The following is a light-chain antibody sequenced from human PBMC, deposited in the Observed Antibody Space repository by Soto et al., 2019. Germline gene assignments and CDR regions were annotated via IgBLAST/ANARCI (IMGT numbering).Light chain of an antibody. J-gene: IGLJ2*01. CDR1: SSNIGGGYD. CDR2: GNN. V-gene: IGLV1-40*01. Sequence: QSVLTQPPSVSGAPGQRVTISCTGSSSNIGGGYDVHWYQHLPGTAPKLLVHGNNDRPSGVPDRFSASKSDTSASLAIPGLQVDDEADYYGQSFDSRLSGWVFGGGTKLTVL. CDR3: QSFDSRLSGWV.